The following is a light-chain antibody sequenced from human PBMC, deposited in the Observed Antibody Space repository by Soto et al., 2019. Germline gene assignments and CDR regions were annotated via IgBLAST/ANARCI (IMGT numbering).Light chain of an antibody. CDR1: QSISTW. CDR2: DAF. Sequence: DIQMTQSPSTLSASVGDRVTITCRASQSISTWLAWYQQKPGEAPRLLIYDAFSLQSGAPSRFSGSGSGTEFTLTISSLQPDDFATYYCQHYNNYRFGQGTKVDIK. J-gene: IGKJ1*01. V-gene: IGKV1-5*01. CDR3: QHYNNYR.